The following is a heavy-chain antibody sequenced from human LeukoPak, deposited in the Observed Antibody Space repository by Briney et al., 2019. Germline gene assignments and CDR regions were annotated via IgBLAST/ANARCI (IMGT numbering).Heavy chain of an antibody. J-gene: IGHJ4*02. CDR3: AREGPYSGRWYYFDY. Sequence: PSETLSLTCTVSGGSMRSYFWSWIRQHAGKGLEWIGRIYSSGDTNYNPSLKSRVTMSVDTSKNQFSLKLTSVTAADTAFYYCAREGPYSGRWYYFDYWGQGILVTVSS. D-gene: IGHD6-13*01. V-gene: IGHV4-4*07. CDR1: GGSMRSYF. CDR2: IYSSGDT.